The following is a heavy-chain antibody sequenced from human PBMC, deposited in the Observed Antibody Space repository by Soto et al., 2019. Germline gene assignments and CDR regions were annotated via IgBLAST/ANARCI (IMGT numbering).Heavy chain of an antibody. CDR3: ARQRSYSHASDI. Sequence: PGESLKISCKGSGYSFTSYWIAWVRQMPGKGLEWMGIIYPGDSDTRYSPSFQGQVTISADKSISTAYLQWSSLRATNTAIYYCARQRSYSHASDISGQGTMVTVSS. V-gene: IGHV5-51*01. J-gene: IGHJ3*02. D-gene: IGHD3-10*01. CDR1: GYSFTSYW. CDR2: IYPGDSDT.